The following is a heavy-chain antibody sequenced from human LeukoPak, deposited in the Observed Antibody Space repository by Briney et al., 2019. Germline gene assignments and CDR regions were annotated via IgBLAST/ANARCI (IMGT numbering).Heavy chain of an antibody. CDR3: AKRSAYTTGWFFDL. CDR1: GFSFSTYA. V-gene: IGHV3-23*01. Sequence: GGSLKLSCAASGFSFSTYAMTWVRQAPGKGPEWVSSISGSGDKTYYAESVKGRFTISRDSSKNTLFLQMNSLRAEDTAIFYCAKRSAYTTGWFFDLWGQGTLVTVSS. CDR2: ISGSGDKT. D-gene: IGHD6-19*01. J-gene: IGHJ4*02.